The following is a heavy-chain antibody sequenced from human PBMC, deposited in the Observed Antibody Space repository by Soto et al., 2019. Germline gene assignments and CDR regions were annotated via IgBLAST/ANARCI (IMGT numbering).Heavy chain of an antibody. J-gene: IGHJ6*02. D-gene: IGHD4-17*01. CDR3: ARGGTYGDYYGMDV. Sequence: QVPLVQSGAEVKKPGASVKVSCKASGYTFTSYDINWVRQATGQGLEWMGWMNPNSGNTGYAQKFQGRVTMTRNTSMSTAYMELSSLRSEDTAVYYCARGGTYGDYYGMDVWGQGATVTVSS. CDR2: MNPNSGNT. CDR1: GYTFTSYD. V-gene: IGHV1-8*01.